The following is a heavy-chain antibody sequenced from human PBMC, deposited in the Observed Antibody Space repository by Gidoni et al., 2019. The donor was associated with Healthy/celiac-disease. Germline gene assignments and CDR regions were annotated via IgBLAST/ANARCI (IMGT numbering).Heavy chain of an antibody. J-gene: IGHJ6*02. Sequence: EVHMVESVGDLVHPVRSLRLSCASSGFNFSSYSMNWVRQARWKGLEWVTYISSSSSTIYYADSVKGRLTIARDNAKNLMYLQMNSLRDEETDVYYCARGAGNDCMDVWGQGTTVTVSS. CDR2: ISSSSSTI. D-gene: IGHD1-1*01. CDR3: ARGAGNDCMDV. CDR1: GFNFSSYS. V-gene: IGHV3-48*02.